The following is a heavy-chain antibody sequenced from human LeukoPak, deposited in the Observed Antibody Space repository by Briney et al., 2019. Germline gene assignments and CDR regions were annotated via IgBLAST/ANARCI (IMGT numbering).Heavy chain of an antibody. CDR1: GFTFSNYG. J-gene: IGHJ4*02. D-gene: IGHD3-9*01. CDR2: IRYDGSKK. CDR3: ANGPHYNILTGFYKVRSHLDY. Sequence: GGSLRLSCAASGFTFSNYGMHWVRQAPGKGLEWVAFIRYDGSKKYYADSVEGRFTISRDNSKNTLYLQMNSLRAEDTAMYYCANGPHYNILTGFYKVRSHLDYWGQGTLVTVSS. V-gene: IGHV3-30*02.